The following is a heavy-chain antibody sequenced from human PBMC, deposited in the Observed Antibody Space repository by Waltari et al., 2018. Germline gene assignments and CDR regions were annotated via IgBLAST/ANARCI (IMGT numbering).Heavy chain of an antibody. Sequence: QVQLQESGPGLVKPSETLSLTCTVSGGSISSYYWSWIRQPPGKGLEWIGYIYYSGSTNDNPSLKSRVTISVDTSKNQFSLKLSSVTAADTAVYYCARGHSSGWSRWFDPWGQGTLVTVSS. D-gene: IGHD6-19*01. J-gene: IGHJ5*02. CDR3: ARGHSSGWSRWFDP. V-gene: IGHV4-59*01. CDR2: IYYSGST. CDR1: GGSISSYY.